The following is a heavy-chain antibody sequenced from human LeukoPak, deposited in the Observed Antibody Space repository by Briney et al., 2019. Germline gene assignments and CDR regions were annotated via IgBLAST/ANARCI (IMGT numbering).Heavy chain of an antibody. Sequence: GGSLRLSCAASGFTFSSHWMSWVRQAPGKGLEWVSSISSSSSYIYYADSVKGRFTISRDNAKNSLYLQMNSLRAEDTAVYYCARAYYYDSSGYTPRYWGQGTLVTVSS. CDR3: ARAYYYDSSGYTPRY. CDR1: GFTFSSHW. V-gene: IGHV3-21*01. CDR2: ISSSSSYI. D-gene: IGHD3-22*01. J-gene: IGHJ4*02.